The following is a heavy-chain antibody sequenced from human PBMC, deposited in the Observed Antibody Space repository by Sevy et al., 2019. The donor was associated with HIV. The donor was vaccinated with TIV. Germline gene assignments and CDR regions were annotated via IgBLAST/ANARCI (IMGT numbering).Heavy chain of an antibody. J-gene: IGHJ4*02. CDR1: GFNLSSYA. V-gene: IGHV3-30*04. Sequence: GGSLRLSCAASGFNLSSYAMHWVRQAPGKGLEWVAVISYDGSNKYYADSVKGRFTISRDNSKNTLYLQMNSLRAEDTAVYYCARDGEYCTNGVCSFYFDYWGQGTLVTVSS. CDR2: ISYDGSNK. CDR3: ARDGEYCTNGVCSFYFDY. D-gene: IGHD2-8*01.